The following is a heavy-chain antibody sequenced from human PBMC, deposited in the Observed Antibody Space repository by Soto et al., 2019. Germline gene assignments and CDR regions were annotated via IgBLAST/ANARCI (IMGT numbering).Heavy chain of an antibody. CDR1: GGSISRGGYY. J-gene: IGHJ6*02. V-gene: IGHV4-31*03. Sequence: QVQLQESGPGLVKPSQTLSLTCTVSGGSISRGGYYWSWIRQHPGKGLEWIGYIYYSGSTYYNPSLKSRVNISVATSKNQFSLQLSFVTAADTAVYYCARDRMVVVPDLSSYYYYCMDVWGQGTTVTVSS. CDR3: ARDRMVVVPDLSSYYYYCMDV. CDR2: IYYSGST. D-gene: IGHD2-21*02.